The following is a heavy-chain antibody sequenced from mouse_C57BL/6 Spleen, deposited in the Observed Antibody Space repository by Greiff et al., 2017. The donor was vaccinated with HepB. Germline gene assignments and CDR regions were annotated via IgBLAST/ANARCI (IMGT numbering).Heavy chain of an antibody. D-gene: IGHD2-3*01. CDR2: INPGSGGT. CDR3: ARSRDGYLAWFAY. J-gene: IGHJ3*01. V-gene: IGHV1-54*01. Sequence: QVQLKESGAELVRPGTSVKVSCKASGYAFTNYLIEWVKQRPGQGLEWIGVINPGSGGTNYNEKFKGKATLTADKSSSTAYMQLSSLTSEDSAVYFFARSRDGYLAWFAYWGQGTLVTVSA. CDR1: GYAFTNYL.